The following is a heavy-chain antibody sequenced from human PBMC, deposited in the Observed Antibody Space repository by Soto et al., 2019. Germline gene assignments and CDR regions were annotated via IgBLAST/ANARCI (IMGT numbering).Heavy chain of an antibody. Sequence: QVQLQESGPGLVKPSETLSLTCTVSGGSVSSGSYYWSWIRQPPGKGLEWIGYIYYSGSTNYNPSLKSRVTISVDTSKNPFSLKLSSVTAANTAVYYCARANEYNDVWSGYFDYWGQGTLVTVSS. CDR1: GGSVSSGSYY. CDR3: ARANEYNDVWSGYFDY. V-gene: IGHV4-61*01. D-gene: IGHD3-3*01. J-gene: IGHJ4*02. CDR2: IYYSGST.